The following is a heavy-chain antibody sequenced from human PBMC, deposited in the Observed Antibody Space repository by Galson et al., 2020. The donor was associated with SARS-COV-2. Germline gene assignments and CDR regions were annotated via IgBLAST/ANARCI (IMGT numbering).Heavy chain of an antibody. CDR2: MNPNSGNT. CDR1: GYTFTSYD. V-gene: IGHV1-8*01. J-gene: IGHJ5*02. CDR3: ARGGYCSSTSCYVEENWFDP. Sequence: ASVKVSCKASGYTFTSYDINWVRQATGQGLEWMGWMNPNSGNTGYAQKFQGRVTMTRNTSISTAYMELSSLRSEDTAVYYCARGGYCSSTSCYVEENWFDPWGQGTLVTVSS. D-gene: IGHD2-2*01.